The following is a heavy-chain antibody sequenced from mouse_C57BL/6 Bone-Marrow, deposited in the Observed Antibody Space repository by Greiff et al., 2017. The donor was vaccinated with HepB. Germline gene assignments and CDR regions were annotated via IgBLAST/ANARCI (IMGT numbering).Heavy chain of an antibody. V-gene: IGHV5-6*01. J-gene: IGHJ4*01. D-gene: IGHD1-1*01. CDR1: GFTFSSYG. Sequence: EVQGVESGGDLVKPGGSLKLSCAASGFTFSSYGMSWVRQTPDKRLEWVATISSGGSYTYYPDSVKGRFTITRANAKNTLYLQMSSLKSEDTAMYYCARLTGTVTYYAMYYWGQGPSVTVSS. CDR2: ISSGGSYT. CDR3: ARLTGTVTYYAMYY.